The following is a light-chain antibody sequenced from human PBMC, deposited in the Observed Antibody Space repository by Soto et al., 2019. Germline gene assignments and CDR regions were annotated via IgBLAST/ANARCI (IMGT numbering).Light chain of an antibody. CDR2: DAS. CDR1: QDINTY. V-gene: IGKV3-11*01. J-gene: IGKJ4*01. Sequence: EYVFTQSPATLSLSPGEKATLSCRASQDINTYLGWYQQKPGQPPRLLIYDASNRASGIPARFSGSGSGTDFTLTISSLEPEDFAVYYCQQRSNWPLTFGGGTKVDIK. CDR3: QQRSNWPLT.